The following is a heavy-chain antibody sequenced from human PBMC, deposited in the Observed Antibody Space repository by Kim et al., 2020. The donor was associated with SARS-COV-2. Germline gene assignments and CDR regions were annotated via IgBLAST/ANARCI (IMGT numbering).Heavy chain of an antibody. CDR3: TSSWGATTVTYGMDV. V-gene: IGHV3-49*02. D-gene: IGHD1-26*01. Sequence: SVKGRFTISRDDSKSIAYLQMNSLKTEDTAVYYCTSSWGATTVTYGMDVWGQGTTVTVSS. J-gene: IGHJ6*02.